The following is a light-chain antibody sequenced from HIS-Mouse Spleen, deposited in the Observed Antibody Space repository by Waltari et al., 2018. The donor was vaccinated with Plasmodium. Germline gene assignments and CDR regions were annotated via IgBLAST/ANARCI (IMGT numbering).Light chain of an antibody. CDR3: CSYAGSSTWV. V-gene: IGLV2-23*01. CDR1: SRDVGSYNL. J-gene: IGLJ3*02. CDR2: QGS. Sequence: QSALTQPASVSGSPGPSITIPCTGTSRDVGSYNLVSWYHQHPGKPPKLMIYQGSKRPSGVSNRFSGSKSGNTASLTISGLQAEDEADYYCCSYAGSSTWVFGGGTKLTVL.